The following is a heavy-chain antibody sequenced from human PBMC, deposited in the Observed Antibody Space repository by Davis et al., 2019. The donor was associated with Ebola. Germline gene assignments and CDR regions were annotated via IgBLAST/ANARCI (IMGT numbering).Heavy chain of an antibody. CDR1: GYSFTSYW. CDR2: IYPGDSDT. Sequence: PGGSLRLSCQGSGYSFTSYWIGWVRQMPGKGLEWMGIIYPGDSDTRYSPSFQGQVTISADKSISTAYLQWSSLKASDTAMYYCARQSLHYDSSGYPTGYYGMDVWGQGTTVTVSS. V-gene: IGHV5-51*01. J-gene: IGHJ6*02. D-gene: IGHD3-22*01. CDR3: ARQSLHYDSSGYPTGYYGMDV.